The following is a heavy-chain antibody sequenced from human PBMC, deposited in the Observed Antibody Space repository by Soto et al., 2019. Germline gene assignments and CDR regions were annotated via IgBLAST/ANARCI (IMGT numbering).Heavy chain of an antibody. CDR3: AREARNRLFGYDILTGYLNDAFDI. CDR2: IIPIFGTA. CDR1: GGTFSSYA. Sequence: QVQLVQSGAEVKKPGSSVKVSCKASGGTFSSYAISWVRQAPGQGLEWMGGIIPIFGTANYAQKFQGRVTITADESTSTAYMELSSLRSEDTAVYYCAREARNRLFGYDILTGYLNDAFDIWGQGTMVTVSS. J-gene: IGHJ3*02. D-gene: IGHD3-9*01. V-gene: IGHV1-69*12.